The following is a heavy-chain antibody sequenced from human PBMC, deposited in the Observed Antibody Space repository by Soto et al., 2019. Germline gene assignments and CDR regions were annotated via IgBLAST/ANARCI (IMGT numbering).Heavy chain of an antibody. V-gene: IGHV4-34*01. Sequence: QVQLQQWGAGLLKPSETLSLTCAVYGGSFSGYYWSWIRQPPGKGLEWIGEINHSGSTNYNPSLTRRFTISVDTSKTQFSLKLSSVTAADTAVYSCARTFRLVRGVIFDYWGQGTLVTVSS. D-gene: IGHD3-10*01. CDR2: INHSGST. CDR1: GGSFSGYY. CDR3: ARTFRLVRGVIFDY. J-gene: IGHJ4*02.